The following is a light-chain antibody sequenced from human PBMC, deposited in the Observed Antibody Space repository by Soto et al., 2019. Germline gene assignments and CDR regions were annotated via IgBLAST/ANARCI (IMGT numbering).Light chain of an antibody. V-gene: IGKV3-15*01. J-gene: IGKJ1*01. CDR3: QQYNNWPPWT. Sequence: EKMITQSPATLSVSPGEKATLSCRASQSVSSNLAWYQQKPGQAPRLLIYGASTRATGIPARFSGSGSGTEFTLTISSLQSEDFAVYYCQQYNNWPPWTFGQGTKVDIK. CDR1: QSVSSN. CDR2: GAS.